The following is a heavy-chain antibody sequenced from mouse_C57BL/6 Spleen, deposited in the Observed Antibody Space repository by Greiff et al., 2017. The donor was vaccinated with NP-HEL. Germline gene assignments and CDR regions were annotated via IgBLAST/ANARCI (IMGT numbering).Heavy chain of an antibody. CDR2: INPNNGGT. J-gene: IGHJ4*01. CDR1: GYTFTDYY. Sequence: EVQLQQSGPELVKPGASVKISCKASGYTFTDYYMNWVKQSHGKSLEWIGDINPNNGGTSYNQKFKGKATLTVDKYSSTAYMELRSLTSEDSAVYYWFYYAMDYWGQGTSVTVSS. V-gene: IGHV1-26*01. CDR3: FYYAMDY.